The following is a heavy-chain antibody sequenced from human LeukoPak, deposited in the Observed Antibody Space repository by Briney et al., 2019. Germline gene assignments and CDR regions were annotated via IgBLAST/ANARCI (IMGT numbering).Heavy chain of an antibody. D-gene: IGHD1-7*01. CDR1: GGSFSNYY. J-gene: IGHJ6*03. CDR3: ARRWNYGRNYYIDV. V-gene: IGHV4-34*01. Sequence: SETLSLTCAVYGGSFSNYYWSWIRQPPGKGLEWIGEINDSGRINYNPSLMSRVTVSVDTSKNQFSLGLTSVTATDTAVYYCARRWNYGRNYYIDVWGNGATVSVSS. CDR2: INDSGRI.